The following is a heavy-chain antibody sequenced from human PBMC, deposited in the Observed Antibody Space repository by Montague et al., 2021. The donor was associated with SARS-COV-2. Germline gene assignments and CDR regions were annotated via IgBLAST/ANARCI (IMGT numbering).Heavy chain of an antibody. CDR3: ARVLDGVVPSPILGVGPYYASPFMDV. Sequence: SETLSLTCAVPGTSFSGYYWNWIRQPPGKGLEWIGEINHGGSTRYSPSLKSRLTISADTSKNQFSLKLTSVAAADTAVYYCARVLDGVVPSPILGVGPYYASPFMDVWGGGTTVTVSS. CDR1: GTSFSGYY. D-gene: IGHD3-10*01. J-gene: IGHJ6*01. CDR2: INHGGST. V-gene: IGHV4-34*01.